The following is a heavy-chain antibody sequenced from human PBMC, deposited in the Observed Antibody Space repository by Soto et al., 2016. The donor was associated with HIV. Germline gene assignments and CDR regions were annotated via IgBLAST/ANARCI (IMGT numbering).Heavy chain of an antibody. CDR1: GYTFATYG. Sequence: QVQLVQSGAEVKKPGASVKVSCKASGYTFATYGLTWVRQAPGQGLEWMGWITPYNDNTNYAQKFQGRVTMTTDTSTSAAYMELRSLRSDDTAVYCCARLKYSSGWYVLDYWGQGTLVTVSS. J-gene: IGHJ4*02. CDR3: ARLKYSSGWYVLDY. D-gene: IGHD6-19*01. V-gene: IGHV1-18*01. CDR2: ITPYNDNT.